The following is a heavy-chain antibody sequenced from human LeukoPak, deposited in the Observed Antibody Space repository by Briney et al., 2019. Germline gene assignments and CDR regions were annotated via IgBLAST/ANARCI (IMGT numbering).Heavy chain of an antibody. J-gene: IGHJ4*02. CDR3: ACMDFWSGYPFDY. CDR1: GFTFSDYY. V-gene: IGHV3-11*01. Sequence: MTGGSLRLSCAASGFTFSDYYMSWLRQAPGKGLEWVSYISSSGSTIYYADSVKGRFTISRDNAKNSLYLQMNSLRAEDTAVYYCACMDFWSGYPFDYWGQGTLVTVSS. D-gene: IGHD3-3*01. CDR2: ISSSGSTI.